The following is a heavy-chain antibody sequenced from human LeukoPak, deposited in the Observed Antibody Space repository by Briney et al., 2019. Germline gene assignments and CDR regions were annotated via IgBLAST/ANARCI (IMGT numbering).Heavy chain of an antibody. D-gene: IGHD2-21*02. Sequence: TGGSLRLSCAASGFTVSSNYMSWVRQAPGKGLEWVSVIYSGGSTYYADSVRGRFTISRDNSKNTLYLQMNSLRAEDTAVYYCARDYCGGDCYWGGWFAFDIWGQGTMVTVSS. CDR3: ARDYCGGDCYWGGWFAFDI. CDR1: GFTVSSNY. CDR2: IYSGGST. V-gene: IGHV3-53*01. J-gene: IGHJ3*02.